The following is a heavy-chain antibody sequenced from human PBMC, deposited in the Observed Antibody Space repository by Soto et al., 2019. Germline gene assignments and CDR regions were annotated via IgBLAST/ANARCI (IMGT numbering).Heavy chain of an antibody. V-gene: IGHV4-39*01. J-gene: IGHJ4*02. CDR1: GGSISSSSYY. CDR3: ARTYYDFWSGPNALNLFVY. D-gene: IGHD3-3*01. CDR2: IYYSGST. Sequence: SETLSLTCTVSGGSISSSSYYWGWIRQPPGKGLEWIGSIYYSGSTYYNPSLKSRVTISVDTSKNQFSLKLSSVTAADTAVYYCARTYYDFWSGPNALNLFVYWGKGTLVPVSS.